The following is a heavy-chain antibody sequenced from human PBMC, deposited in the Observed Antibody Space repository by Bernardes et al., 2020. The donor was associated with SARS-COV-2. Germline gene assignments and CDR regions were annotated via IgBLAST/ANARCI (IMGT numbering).Heavy chain of an antibody. CDR1: GFTFSSYS. CDR3: ARVGCSSTSCYTYYMDV. V-gene: IGHV3-21*01. CDR2: ISSSSSYI. D-gene: IGHD2-2*01. J-gene: IGHJ6*03. Sequence: GGSLRLSCAASGFTFSSYSMNWVRQAPGKGLEWVSSISSSSSYIYYADSVKGRFTISRDNAKNSLYLQMNSLRAEDTAVYYCARVGCSSTSCYTYYMDVWGKGTTVTVSS.